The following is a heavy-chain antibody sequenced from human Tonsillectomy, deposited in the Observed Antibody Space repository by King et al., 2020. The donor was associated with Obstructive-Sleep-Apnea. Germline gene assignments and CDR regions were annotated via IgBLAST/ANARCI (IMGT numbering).Heavy chain of an antibody. Sequence: VQLQESGPGLVKPSETLSLTCTVSGGSISSYYWSWIRQPPGKGLEWIGYIYYSGSTNYNPPLKRRVTISVDTSKNQFSLKLSSVTAADTAVYYCAREYDSSGYYHYFDYWGQGTLVTVSS. D-gene: IGHD3-22*01. CDR3: AREYDSSGYYHYFDY. J-gene: IGHJ4*02. CDR2: IYYSGST. V-gene: IGHV4-59*12. CDR1: GGSISSYY.